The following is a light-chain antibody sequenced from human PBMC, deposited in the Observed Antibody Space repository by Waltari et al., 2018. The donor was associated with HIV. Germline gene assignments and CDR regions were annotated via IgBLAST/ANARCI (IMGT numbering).Light chain of an antibody. V-gene: IGKV1-9*01. Sequence: DIQLTQSPSFLSASVGDRVTITCRASQGISSDLAWYQQKPGKAPKLLIYAASTLQSGVPSRVSGSGSGTEFTLTISSLQPEDFATYYCQQFNSYPLTFGGGTKVEIK. J-gene: IGKJ4*01. CDR3: QQFNSYPLT. CDR1: QGISSD. CDR2: AAS.